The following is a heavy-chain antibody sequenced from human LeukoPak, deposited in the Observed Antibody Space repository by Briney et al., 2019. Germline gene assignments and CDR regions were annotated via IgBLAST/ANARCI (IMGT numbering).Heavy chain of an antibody. D-gene: IGHD2-15*01. CDR1: GGSISSYY. CDR3: AREGRSSTPGY. CDR2: ISSSGST. J-gene: IGHJ4*02. V-gene: IGHV4-4*07. Sequence: PSETLSLTCTVSGGSISSYYWSWLRQPAGKGLEGIGRISSSGSTDYNPSLKSRVTMSVDTSKAQFSLKLSSVSAADTAVYYCAREGRSSTPGYWGQGTLVTVSS.